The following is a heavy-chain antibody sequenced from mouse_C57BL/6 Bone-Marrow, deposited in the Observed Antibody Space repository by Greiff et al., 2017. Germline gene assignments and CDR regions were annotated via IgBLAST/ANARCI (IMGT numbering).Heavy chain of an antibody. CDR1: GFTFSDYG. CDR3: ARGVITDWYFDV. Sequence: EVKLVESGGGLVKPGGSLKLSCAASGFTFSDYGMHWVRQAPEKGLEWVAYISSGSSTIYYADTVKGRFTISRDNAKNTLFLHMTSLRSEDTAMYYCARGVITDWYFDVWGTGTTVTVSS. D-gene: IGHD2-4*01. CDR2: ISSGSSTI. J-gene: IGHJ1*03. V-gene: IGHV5-17*01.